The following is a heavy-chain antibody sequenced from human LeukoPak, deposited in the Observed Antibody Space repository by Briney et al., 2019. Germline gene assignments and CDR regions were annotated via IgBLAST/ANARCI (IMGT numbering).Heavy chain of an antibody. Sequence: PGRSLRLSCTGSGFTFGDSYIHWVRQAPGKGLEWASFIRNTAHGGTTEYAASVKGRFTISRDNSRNIAFLQLDSLKIEDTAVYYCTRDTHGSNWFDPWGQGALVTVSS. V-gene: IGHV3-49*04. CDR2: IRNTAHGGTT. D-gene: IGHD1-1*01. CDR1: GFTFGDSY. CDR3: TRDTHGSNWFDP. J-gene: IGHJ5*02.